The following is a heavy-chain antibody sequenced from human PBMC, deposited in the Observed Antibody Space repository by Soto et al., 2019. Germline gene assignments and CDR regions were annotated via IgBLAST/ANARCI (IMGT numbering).Heavy chain of an antibody. CDR1: GYTFTGHY. V-gene: IGHV1-2*04. J-gene: IGHJ6*02. CDR3: ARDRPTAYCGGDCYHNIYGMDV. Sequence: QVQLVQSGAEVKKPGASVKVSCKAFGYTFTGHYMHWVRQAPGQGLEWMGWINPKSGGTNYAQKVQGWVTMPRDTSISTAYMELSRLRSDDTAVYYCARDRPTAYCGGDCYHNIYGMDVWGQGTTVTVSS. D-gene: IGHD2-21*02. CDR2: INPKSGGT.